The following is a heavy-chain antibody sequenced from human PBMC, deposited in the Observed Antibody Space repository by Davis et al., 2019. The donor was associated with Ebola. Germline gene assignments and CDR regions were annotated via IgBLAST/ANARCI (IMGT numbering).Heavy chain of an antibody. D-gene: IGHD3-22*01. CDR1: GYSFTSYW. Sequence: GESLKISCKGSGYSFTSYWIGWVRQMPGKGLEWMGIIYPADSDTKYSPSFQGQVTISADKSISTAYLQWSSLKASDTAMYYCARPMYYYDSSGYYIAGYFDYWGQGTLVTVSS. V-gene: IGHV5-51*01. CDR2: IYPADSDT. J-gene: IGHJ4*02. CDR3: ARPMYYYDSSGYYIAGYFDY.